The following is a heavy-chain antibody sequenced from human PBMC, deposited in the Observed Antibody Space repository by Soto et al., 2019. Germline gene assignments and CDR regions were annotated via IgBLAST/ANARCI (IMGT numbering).Heavy chain of an antibody. CDR2: MNPNSGNT. V-gene: IGHV1-8*01. J-gene: IGHJ4*02. Sequence: QVQLVQSGAEVKKPGASVKVSCKASGYTFTSYDINWVRQATGQGLEWMGWMNPNSGNTGYAQKFQGRVTMTRNTSISTAYMELSSLRSEDTAVYYCARGLSTGLHYYDSSGYYPIDYWGQGTLVTVSS. CDR3: ARGLSTGLHYYDSSGYYPIDY. D-gene: IGHD3-22*01. CDR1: GYTFTSYD.